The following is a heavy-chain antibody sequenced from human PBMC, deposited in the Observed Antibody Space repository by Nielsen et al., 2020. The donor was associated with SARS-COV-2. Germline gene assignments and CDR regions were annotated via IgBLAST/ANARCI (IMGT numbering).Heavy chain of an antibody. CDR3: ARDLTFGAYWFDP. Sequence: GGSLRLSCEAFGFTLSSHGMHWARQPPGKGLEWVAHMWYHGGDENYADSVRGRFTISRDLSKNKVYLQMSSLRVEDTAVYYCARDLTFGAYWFDPWSQGTLVTVSS. J-gene: IGHJ5*02. CDR2: MWYHGGDE. D-gene: IGHD3/OR15-3a*01. CDR1: GFTLSSHG. V-gene: IGHV3-33*01.